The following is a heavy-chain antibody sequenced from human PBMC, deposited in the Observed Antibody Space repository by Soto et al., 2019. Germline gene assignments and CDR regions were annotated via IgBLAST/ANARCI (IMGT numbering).Heavy chain of an antibody. J-gene: IGHJ4*02. CDR3: ARGGVKGTTSRGQVYN. V-gene: IGHV3-11*06. D-gene: IGHD1-7*01. CDR2: ISSSGDST. CDR1: GFTFSDYY. Sequence: QVQVVESGGGLVKPGGSLRLSCAASGFTFSDYYMSWIRQAPGKGLEWVSFISSSGDSTKYADSVKGRFTISRDNAKNSLYLQLNSLRAEDTAVSYCARGGVKGTTSRGQVYNWGQGTLVTVSS.